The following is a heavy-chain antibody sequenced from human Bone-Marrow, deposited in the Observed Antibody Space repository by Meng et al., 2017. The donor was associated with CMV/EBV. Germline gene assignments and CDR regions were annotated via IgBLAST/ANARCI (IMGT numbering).Heavy chain of an antibody. J-gene: IGHJ3*02. V-gene: IGHV1-69*05. Sequence: SVKVSCKASGGTFSRYALSWVRQAPGQGLEWMGGIIPIFGTANYAQKFQGRVTITTDESTTTAYMELSSLRSEDTAVYYCARDLDRTFESAFDIWGQGTMVTVSS. D-gene: IGHD2/OR15-2a*01. CDR2: IIPIFGTA. CDR1: GGTFSRYA. CDR3: ARDLDRTFESAFDI.